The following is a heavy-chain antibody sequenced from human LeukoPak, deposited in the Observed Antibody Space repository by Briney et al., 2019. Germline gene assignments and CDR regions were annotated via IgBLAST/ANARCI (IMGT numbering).Heavy chain of an antibody. CDR3: VRASPVALDAFDI. J-gene: IGHJ3*02. D-gene: IGHD6-19*01. Sequence: GGSLRLSCAASGFTFSSYWMHWVRQAPGKGLVWVSRINSDGSSTSYADSVKGRFTISRDNAKNTLYLQMNSLRAEDTAVYYCVRASPVALDAFDIWGQGTMVTVSS. CDR2: INSDGSST. V-gene: IGHV3-74*01. CDR1: GFTFSSYW.